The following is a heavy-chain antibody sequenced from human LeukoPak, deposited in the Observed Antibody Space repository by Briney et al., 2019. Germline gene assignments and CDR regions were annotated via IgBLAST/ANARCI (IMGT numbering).Heavy chain of an antibody. CDR1: GFTFSTYD. J-gene: IGHJ3*02. D-gene: IGHD3-3*01. V-gene: IGHV3-66*01. CDR3: ARVFWEKDGFIGAFDI. Sequence: GGSLRLSCAASGFTFSTYDMHWVRQAPGKGLEWVSIIYSGDSTYYADSVKGRFTISRDNSKNTLYLQMNSLRAEDTAVYYCARVFWEKDGFIGAFDIWGQGTMVTVSS. CDR2: IYSGDST.